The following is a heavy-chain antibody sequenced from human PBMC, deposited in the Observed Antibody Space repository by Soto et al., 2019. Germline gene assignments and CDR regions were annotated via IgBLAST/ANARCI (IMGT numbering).Heavy chain of an antibody. V-gene: IGHV1-8*01. Sequence: ASVKVSCKAFGSTFTSYDINWVRKATGQGLEWMGWMNPNSGNTGYAQKFQGRVTMTRNTSISTAYMELSSLRSEDTAVYYCARGRTSRYYDFWSGPGNYGMDVWGQGTTVTVSS. J-gene: IGHJ6*02. D-gene: IGHD3-3*01. CDR2: MNPNSGNT. CDR3: ARGRTSRYYDFWSGPGNYGMDV. CDR1: GSTFTSYD.